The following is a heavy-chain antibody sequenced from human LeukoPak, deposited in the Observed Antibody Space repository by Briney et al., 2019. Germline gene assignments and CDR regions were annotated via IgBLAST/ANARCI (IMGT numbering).Heavy chain of an antibody. CDR2: IKQDGSEK. J-gene: IGHJ4*02. Sequence: GGSLRLSCAASGFTFSSYLMSWVRQAPGKGLEWVANIKQDGSEKYYVDSVKGRFTISRDNAKNSLFLQMNSLRAEDTAVYFCAISATARGGFDFWGQRTLVTVSS. V-gene: IGHV3-7*01. CDR3: AISATARGGFDF. CDR1: GFTFSSYL. D-gene: IGHD6-25*01.